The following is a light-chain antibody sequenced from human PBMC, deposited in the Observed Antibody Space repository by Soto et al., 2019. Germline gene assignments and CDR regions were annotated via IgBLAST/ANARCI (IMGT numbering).Light chain of an antibody. CDR2: DAS. CDR3: QECDYWPPFA. J-gene: IGKJ5*01. V-gene: IGKV3-11*01. CDR1: QSVSSH. Sequence: EIVLTQSPATLSLSPGERATLSCRASQSVSSHLAWYQQKPAQAPTLLIYDASNRVPGIPARFRGSGSGTGFTLGICSLVAEDLAVYDCQECDYWPPFAFGQG.